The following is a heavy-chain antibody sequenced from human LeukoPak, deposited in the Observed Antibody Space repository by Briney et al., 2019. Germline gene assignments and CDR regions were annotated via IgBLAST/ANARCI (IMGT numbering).Heavy chain of an antibody. Sequence: GGSLRLSCAASGFTFSSYAMSWVRQAPGKGLEWVGFIRSKASGGTTEYAASVKGRFTISRDDSKSIAYLQMNSLKTEDTAVYYCTRDESPAGDYYFDFWGQGTLVTVSS. D-gene: IGHD2-2*01. J-gene: IGHJ4*02. CDR2: IRSKASGGTT. CDR3: TRDESPAGDYYFDF. CDR1: GFTFSSYA. V-gene: IGHV3-49*04.